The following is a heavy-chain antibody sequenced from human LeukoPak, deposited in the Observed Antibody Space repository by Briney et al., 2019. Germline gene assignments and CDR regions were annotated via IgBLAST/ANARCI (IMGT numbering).Heavy chain of an antibody. CDR3: ARGRYCSGRSCHYFDY. J-gene: IGHJ4*02. CDR2: IKHDGSEN. Sequence: GGSLRLSCAASGLTFSSYWMNWVRQAPGKGLEWVANIKHDGSENYYVDSVKGRFTISRDNAKNSLYLQMNSLRAEDTAVYYCARGRYCSGRSCHYFDYWGQGTLVTVSS. D-gene: IGHD2-15*01. CDR1: GLTFSSYW. V-gene: IGHV3-7*01.